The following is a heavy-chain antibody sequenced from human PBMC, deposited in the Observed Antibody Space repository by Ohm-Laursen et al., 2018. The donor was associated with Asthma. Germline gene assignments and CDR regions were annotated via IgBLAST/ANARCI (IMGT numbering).Heavy chain of an antibody. CDR2: GGSYYDGGLK. CDR1: GFTFRSYG. Sequence: SLRLSCSAAGFTFRSYGMYWVRQAPGKGLEWVAVGGSYYDGGLKYYADSVNGRFTVSRDDSKNTLYLQMNSLRPDDTAVYYWARDVMEWYLPAFDFWGQGTLVTVSS. D-gene: IGHD3-3*01. CDR3: ARDVMEWYLPAFDF. J-gene: IGHJ4*02. V-gene: IGHV3-30*03.